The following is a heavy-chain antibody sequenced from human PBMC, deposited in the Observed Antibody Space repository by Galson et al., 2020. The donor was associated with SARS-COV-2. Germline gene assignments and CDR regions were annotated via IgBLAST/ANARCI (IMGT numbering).Heavy chain of an antibody. V-gene: IGHV3-30*18. Sequence: GESLKISCAASGFTFSNFAIPWARQAPGKGLGWVAVIPNDGTNTYYRASVKGRFSIYRDNSKNALYLQMNSLRVEDTAVYHCAKSLWFGEILSPFDYWGQGAQATVSS. CDR3: AKSLWFGEILSPFDY. J-gene: IGHJ4*02. CDR2: IPNDGTNT. CDR1: GFTFSNFA. D-gene: IGHD3-10*01.